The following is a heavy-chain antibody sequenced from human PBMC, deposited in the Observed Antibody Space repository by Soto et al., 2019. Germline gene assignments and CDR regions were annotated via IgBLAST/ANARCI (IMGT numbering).Heavy chain of an antibody. CDR1: GYTFINYH. CDR3: AKSPRGEMATD. CDR2: INTYNGMT. J-gene: IGHJ4*02. D-gene: IGHD5-12*01. V-gene: IGHV1-18*01. Sequence: QVQRVQSGGEVKKPGASVTVSGKASGYTFINYHITWVRQAPGQGLEWMAWINTYNGMTDYAERFQGRVTMTRDTTTSTAYMELRNLGSADTAVYFCAKSPRGEMATDWGQGTLVTVSS.